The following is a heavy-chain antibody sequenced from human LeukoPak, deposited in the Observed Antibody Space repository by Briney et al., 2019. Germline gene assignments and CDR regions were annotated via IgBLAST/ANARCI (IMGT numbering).Heavy chain of an antibody. CDR3: ARDGGVVVPAAILWNWFDP. D-gene: IGHD2-2*02. Sequence: SETLSLTCTVSGGSISHYYWSWIRQRPGKGLEWIGYIYYSGTTNYNPSLKSRVTISVDTSKNQFSLKLNSVTAADTAVYYCARDGGVVVPAAILWNWFDPWGQGTLVTVSS. CDR2: IYYSGTT. J-gene: IGHJ5*02. CDR1: GGSISHYY. V-gene: IGHV4-59*12.